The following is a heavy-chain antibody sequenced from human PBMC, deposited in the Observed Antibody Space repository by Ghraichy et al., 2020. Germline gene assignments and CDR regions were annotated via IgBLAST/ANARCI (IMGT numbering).Heavy chain of an antibody. Sequence: GESLNISCAASGFTFNIYGMHWVRQAAGKGLEWLAFIRYDGSDKYHADSVKGRFTISRDNSKNTLYLQMNSLRAEDTAVYFCAKDQLAAAGNQYYYGMDVWGPGTTVTVFS. J-gene: IGHJ6*02. CDR3: AKDQLAAAGNQYYYGMDV. D-gene: IGHD6-13*01. V-gene: IGHV3-30*02. CDR2: IRYDGSDK. CDR1: GFTFNIYG.